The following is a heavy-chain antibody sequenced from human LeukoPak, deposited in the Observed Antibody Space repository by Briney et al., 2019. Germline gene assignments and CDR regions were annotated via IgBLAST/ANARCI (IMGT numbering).Heavy chain of an antibody. Sequence: KSGESLKISCKGSGYIFTSYWIGWVRQMPGKGLEWMGIIYPGDSDTRYSPSFQGQVTISADKSISTAYIQWDSLQVSDSGMYYCAHNSAWTGQFDSWGQGTLVTVSS. V-gene: IGHV5-51*01. D-gene: IGHD6-19*01. CDR3: AHNSAWTGQFDS. J-gene: IGHJ5*01. CDR2: IYPGDSDT. CDR1: GYIFTSYW.